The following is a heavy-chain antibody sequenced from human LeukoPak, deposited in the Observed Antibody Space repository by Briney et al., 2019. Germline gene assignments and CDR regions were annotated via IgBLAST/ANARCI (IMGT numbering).Heavy chain of an antibody. CDR1: GYSISSGYY. V-gene: IGHV4-38-2*02. CDR2: IYHSGST. Sequence: PSETLSLTCTVSGYSISSGYYWGWIRQPPGKGLEWIGSIYHSGSTYYNPSLKSRVTISVDRSRNLFSLKVRSVTAADTAVYFCARGTGVVPLATWGQGILVSVSS. J-gene: IGHJ5*02. CDR3: ARGTGVVPLAT. D-gene: IGHD5-18*01.